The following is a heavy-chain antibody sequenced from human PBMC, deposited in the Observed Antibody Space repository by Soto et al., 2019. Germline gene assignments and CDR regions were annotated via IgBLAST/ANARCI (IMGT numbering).Heavy chain of an antibody. D-gene: IGHD5-12*01. CDR1: GYRFTTSL. CDR2: IYPGDSDT. CDR3: ARSGYSSHGMDV. J-gene: IGHJ6*02. Sequence: PGEALKISCQGSGYRFTTSLIGWVRQRHGKGLEWMGTIYPGDSDTRYSPSFQGQVTISADKSMGTAYLQWRSLKASDTAMYYCARSGYSSHGMDVWGQGTTVTVSS. V-gene: IGHV5-51*01.